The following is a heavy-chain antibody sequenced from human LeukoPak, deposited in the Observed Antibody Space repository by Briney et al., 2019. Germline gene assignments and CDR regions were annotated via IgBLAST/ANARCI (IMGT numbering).Heavy chain of an antibody. V-gene: IGHV4-30-4*01. CDR3: ARRYYYDSSGYPTTHWYFDL. CDR2: IYYSGST. CDR1: GGSISSGDYY. J-gene: IGHJ2*01. D-gene: IGHD3-22*01. Sequence: SQTLPLTCTVSGGSISSGDYYWSWIRQPPGKGLEWIGYIYYSGSTYYNPSLKSRVTISVDTSKNQFSLKLSSVTAADTAVYYCARRYYYDSSGYPTTHWYFDLWGRGTLVTVSS.